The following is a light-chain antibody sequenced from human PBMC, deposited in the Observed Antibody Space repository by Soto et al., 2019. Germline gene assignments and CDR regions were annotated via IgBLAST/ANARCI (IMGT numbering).Light chain of an antibody. CDR1: QSISSS. J-gene: IGKJ1*01. CDR2: DAS. V-gene: IGKV3-11*01. CDR3: QQRSEWPRT. Sequence: EIVLTQSPATLSLSLGERATLSCRASQSISSSLAWYQQKPGQAPRLLIYDASTRATGFPARFSGSGSGTDFTLTIGSLEPEDFAVYYCQQRSEWPRTFGQGTKV.